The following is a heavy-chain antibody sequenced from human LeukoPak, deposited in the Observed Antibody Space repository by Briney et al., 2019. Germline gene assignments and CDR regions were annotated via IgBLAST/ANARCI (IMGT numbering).Heavy chain of an antibody. CDR1: ALTFNNYA. CDR2: ISGGGETT. D-gene: IGHD6-13*01. J-gene: IGHJ4*02. Sequence: GGSLTLSCAASALTFNNYAMNWVRQAPGKGREWDSSISGGGETTYYADSAKGRFTISRDNSQNTLYLQMNSLRAEDTAVYYCAKDRDSSDWYPGHWGQGTLVTVSS. V-gene: IGHV3-23*01. CDR3: AKDRDSSDWYPGH.